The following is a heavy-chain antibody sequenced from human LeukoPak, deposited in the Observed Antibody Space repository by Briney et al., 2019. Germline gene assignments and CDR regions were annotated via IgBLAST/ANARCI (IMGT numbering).Heavy chain of an antibody. J-gene: IGHJ5*02. CDR2: IYPGDSDT. D-gene: IGHD5-12*01. CDR1: GYTFTNYW. Sequence: GESLQISCKASGYTFTNYWIGWVRQMPGKGLEWMGTIYPGDSDTRYSPSFQGQVTISADKSITTAYLQWSSLRASDTAMYFCARRAYSHEWFDPWGQGTLVTVSS. CDR3: ARRAYSHEWFDP. V-gene: IGHV5-51*01.